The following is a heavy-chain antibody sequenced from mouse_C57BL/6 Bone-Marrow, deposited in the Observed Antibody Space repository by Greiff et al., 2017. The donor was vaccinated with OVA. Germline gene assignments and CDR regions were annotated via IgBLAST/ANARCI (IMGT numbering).Heavy chain of an antibody. V-gene: IGHV1-26*01. J-gene: IGHJ2*01. D-gene: IGHD2-3*01. CDR2: INPNNGGT. CDR1: GYTFTDYY. CDR3: ARTGWLLRFYY. Sequence: VQLQQSGPELVKPGASVKISCKASGYTFTDYYMNWVKQSHGKSLEWIGDINPNNGGTSYNQKFKGKATLTVDKSSSTAYMELRSLTSEDSAVYYCARTGWLLRFYYWGQGTTLTVSS.